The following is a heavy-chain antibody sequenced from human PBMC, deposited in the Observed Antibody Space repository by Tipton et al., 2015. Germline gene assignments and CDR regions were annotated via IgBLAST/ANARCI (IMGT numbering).Heavy chain of an antibody. Sequence: GLVKPSETLSLTCAVHGGSFSGYYWNWIRQPPGKGLEWIGYISFSDTTHYNPSLKSRVTISLDTSKNQFSLTLNSVTAADTAVYYCARDLEHGMDVWGQGTTVTVSS. CDR3: ARDLEHGMDV. V-gene: IGHV4-59*01. CDR1: GGSFSGYY. CDR2: ISFSDTT. J-gene: IGHJ6*02. D-gene: IGHD5-24*01.